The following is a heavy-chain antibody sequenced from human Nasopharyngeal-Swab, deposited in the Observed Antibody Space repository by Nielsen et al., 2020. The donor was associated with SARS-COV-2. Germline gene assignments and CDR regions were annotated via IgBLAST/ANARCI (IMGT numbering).Heavy chain of an antibody. D-gene: IGHD3-3*01. Sequence: GESLKISCAASGFTFSSYGVHWVRQAPGKGLEWVAVIWYDGSNKYYADSVKGRFTISRDNAKNSLYLQMNSLRDEDTAVYYCARERARFLEWLLYGTFDYWGQGTLVTVSS. CDR3: ARERARFLEWLLYGTFDY. CDR1: GFTFSSYG. V-gene: IGHV3-33*01. J-gene: IGHJ4*02. CDR2: IWYDGSNK.